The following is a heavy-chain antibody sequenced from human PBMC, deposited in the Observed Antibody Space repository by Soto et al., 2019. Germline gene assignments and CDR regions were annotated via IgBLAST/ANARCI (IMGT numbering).Heavy chain of an antibody. D-gene: IGHD2-15*01. V-gene: IGHV3-23*01. CDR1: GFTFSSYA. CDR2: IVGSGSST. J-gene: IGHJ1*01. Sequence: GGSLRLSCAASGFTFSSYAMSWVRQAPGKGLEWVSSIVGSGSSTYYAESVKGRFTISRDNAKNTLYLQMNSLRADDTAVYYCAKPVTYCNRGSCPPKYFQRWGQGTLVTVPQ. CDR3: AKPVTYCNRGSCPPKYFQR.